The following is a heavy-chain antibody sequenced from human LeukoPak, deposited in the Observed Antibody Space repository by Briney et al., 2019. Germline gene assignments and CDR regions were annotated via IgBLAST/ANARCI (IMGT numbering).Heavy chain of an antibody. CDR2: INPNSGGT. Sequence: ASVKGSCKASGYTFTGYYMHWVRQAPGQGLEWMGWINPNSGGTNYAQKFQGRVTTTRDTSISTAYMELSRLRSDDTAVYYCARDLVRGGKNWFDPWGQGTLVTVSS. V-gene: IGHV1-2*02. CDR3: ARDLVRGGKNWFDP. CDR1: GYTFTGYY. D-gene: IGHD3-10*01. J-gene: IGHJ5*02.